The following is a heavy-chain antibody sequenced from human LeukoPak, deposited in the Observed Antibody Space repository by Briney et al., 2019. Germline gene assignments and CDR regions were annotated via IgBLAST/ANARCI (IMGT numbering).Heavy chain of an antibody. Sequence: SETLSLTCAVYGGSFSGYYWSWIRQPPGKGLEWIGEINHSGSTNYNPSLKSRVTISVDTSKNQFSLKLSSVTAADTAVYYCARGRAHCSSTSCYRYYYYGMDVWGQGTTVTVSS. V-gene: IGHV4-34*01. J-gene: IGHJ6*02. CDR1: GGSFSGYY. CDR3: ARGRAHCSSTSCYRYYYYGMDV. D-gene: IGHD2-2*02. CDR2: INHSGST.